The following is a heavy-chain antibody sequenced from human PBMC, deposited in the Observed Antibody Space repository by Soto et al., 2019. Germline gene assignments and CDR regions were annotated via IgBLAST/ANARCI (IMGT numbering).Heavy chain of an antibody. J-gene: IGHJ4*02. CDR2: IYYSGST. V-gene: IGHV4-30-4*01. D-gene: IGHD3-3*01. Sequence: SETLSLTCTVSGGSISSGDYYWSWIRQPPGKGLEWIGYIYYSGSTYYNPSLKSRVTISVDTSKNQFSLKLSSVTAADTAVYYCARALEYYDFWSGYYVRYFDYWGQGTLVTVSS. CDR1: GGSISSGDYY. CDR3: ARALEYYDFWSGYYVRYFDY.